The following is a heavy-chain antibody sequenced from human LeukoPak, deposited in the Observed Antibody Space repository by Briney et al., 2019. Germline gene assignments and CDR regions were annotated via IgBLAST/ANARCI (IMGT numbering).Heavy chain of an antibody. CDR1: GYTFTSYG. J-gene: IGHJ3*02. D-gene: IGHD2-2*01. Sequence: ASVKVSCKASGYTFTSYGISWVRQAPGQGLEWMGWISAYNGNTNYAQKLQGRVTMTTDTSTSTAYMELRSPRSDDTAVYYCAREYCSSTSCYGGNAFDIWGQETMVTVSS. CDR3: AREYCSSTSCYGGNAFDI. V-gene: IGHV1-18*04. CDR2: ISAYNGNT.